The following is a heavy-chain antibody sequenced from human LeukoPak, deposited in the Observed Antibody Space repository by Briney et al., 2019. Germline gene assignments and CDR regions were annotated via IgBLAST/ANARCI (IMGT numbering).Heavy chain of an antibody. D-gene: IGHD6-13*01. J-gene: IGHJ6*02. CDR3: VRTSAMAPVGIYHYYGMDV. CDR1: GGSISSSTYY. Sequence: SETLSLTCTVSGGSISSSTYYWGWIRQPPGKGLEWIGTIYYSGSTYYNPSLQSRVTISVDTSKNQFSLNLSSVTAVDTAVYYCVRTSAMAPVGIYHYYGMDVWGQGTTVTVSS. CDR2: IYYSGST. V-gene: IGHV4-39*01.